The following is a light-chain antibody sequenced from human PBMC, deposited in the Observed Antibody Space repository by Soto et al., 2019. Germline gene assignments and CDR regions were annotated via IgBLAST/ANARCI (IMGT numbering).Light chain of an antibody. CDR1: SSDVGGYNY. V-gene: IGLV2-14*01. J-gene: IGLJ2*01. Sequence: QSALTQPASVSESPGQSITISCTGTSSDVGGYNYVSWYQQHPGKAPKLMIYDVSSRPSGVSTRFSGSKSGNTASLTISGLQAEDEADYYCSSHTSSTTYVLFGGGTKLTVL. CDR2: DVS. CDR3: SSHTSSTTYVL.